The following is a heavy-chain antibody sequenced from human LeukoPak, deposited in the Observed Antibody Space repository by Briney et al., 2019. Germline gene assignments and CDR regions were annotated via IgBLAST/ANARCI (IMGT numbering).Heavy chain of an antibody. V-gene: IGHV1-46*01. D-gene: IGHD3-10*01. CDR1: GYTFTSYY. Sequence: ASVKVSCKASGYTFTSYYMHWVRQAPGLGLEWMGIINPSGGSTSYAQKFQGRVTMTRDMSTSTVYMELSSLRSEDTAVYYCARGYYYGSEMYYFDYWGQGTLVTVSS. CDR3: ARGYYYGSEMYYFDY. CDR2: INPSGGST. J-gene: IGHJ4*02.